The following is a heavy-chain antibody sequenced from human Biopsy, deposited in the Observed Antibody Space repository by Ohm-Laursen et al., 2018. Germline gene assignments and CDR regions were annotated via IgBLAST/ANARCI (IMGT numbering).Heavy chain of an antibody. Sequence: TLSLTCSVSGASVKTSGYFWAWIRQRPGKGLEWIGYIFYNERTHYNPSLTSRLAISFDTSNNHFSLQLRSVSVADTAVYYCVREPKTGTAEAWYFDLWGRGSPVTVPS. CDR2: IFYNERT. V-gene: IGHV4-31*03. CDR3: VREPKTGTAEAWYFDL. J-gene: IGHJ2*01. D-gene: IGHD3-9*01. CDR1: GASVKTSGYF.